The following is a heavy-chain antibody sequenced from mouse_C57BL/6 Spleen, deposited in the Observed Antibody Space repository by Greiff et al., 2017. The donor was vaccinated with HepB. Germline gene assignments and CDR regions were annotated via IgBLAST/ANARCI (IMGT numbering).Heavy chain of an antibody. CDR3: PRSPDGYYGYWYFDV. V-gene: IGHV1-55*01. CDR1: GYTFTSYW. CDR2: IYPGSGST. D-gene: IGHD2-3*01. J-gene: IGHJ1*03. Sequence: QVQLQQPGAELVKPGASVKMSCKASGYTFTSYWITWVKQRPGQGLEWIGDIYPGSGSTNYNEKFKSKATLTVDTSSSTAYMQLSSLTSEDSAVYYCPRSPDGYYGYWYFDVWGTGTTVTVSS.